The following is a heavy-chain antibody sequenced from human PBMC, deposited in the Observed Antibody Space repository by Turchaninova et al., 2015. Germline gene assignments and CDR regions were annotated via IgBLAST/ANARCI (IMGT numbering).Heavy chain of an antibody. CDR3: AKGARY. V-gene: IGHV4-39*07. Sequence: QLQLQESGPGLVKPSETLSLTCTVSGDSISSSTNYWGWIRQPPGKGLEGIGSIYYSGRTTYNPSLKSRVTISADTSKNQFSLKLSSVTAADTAVYYCAKGARYWGQGTLVTVSS. J-gene: IGHJ4*02. CDR2: IYYSGRT. CDR1: GDSISSSTNY.